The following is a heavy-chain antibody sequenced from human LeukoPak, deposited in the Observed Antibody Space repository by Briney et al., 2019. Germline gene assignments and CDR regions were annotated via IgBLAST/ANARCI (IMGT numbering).Heavy chain of an antibody. D-gene: IGHD6-19*01. CDR3: ARCRASGCANWFDP. CDR1: GYTFTGYY. CDR2: INPNSGGT. J-gene: IGHJ5*02. Sequence: ASVKVSCKASGYTFTGYYMHWVRQAPGQGLEWMGWINPNSGGTNYAQKFQGRVTMTRDTSISTAYMELSRLRSDDTAVYYCARCRASGCANWFDPWGQGTLVTVSS. V-gene: IGHV1-2*02.